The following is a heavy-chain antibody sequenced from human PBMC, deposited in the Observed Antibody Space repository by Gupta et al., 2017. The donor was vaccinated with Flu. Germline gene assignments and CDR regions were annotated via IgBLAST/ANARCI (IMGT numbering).Heavy chain of an antibody. CDR3: ARRPGYALGGLDV. D-gene: IGHD2-2*03. CDR2: VHFSGST. Sequence: QLRLQESGPGHLKPSETLSLTCSVFGDSVTSTTYYWGWIRQPPGQGLEWIGSVHFSGSTFYNSSLSSRVAIFVDPSKNHFFLSLTSVTASDTAVYFCARRPGYALGGLDVWGQGTTVIVSS. CDR1: GDSVTSTTYY. J-gene: IGHJ6*02. V-gene: IGHV4-39*01.